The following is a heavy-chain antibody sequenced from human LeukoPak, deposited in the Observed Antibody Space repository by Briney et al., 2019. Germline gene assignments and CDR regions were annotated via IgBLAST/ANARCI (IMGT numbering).Heavy chain of an antibody. CDR1: GFTFSSYG. Sequence: GGSLRLSCAASGFTFSSYGMHWVRQAPGKGLEWVAVIWYDGSNKYYADSVKGRFTISRDNSKNTLYPQMNSLRAEDTAVYYCAKEPDDYGANWGQGTLVTVSS. J-gene: IGHJ4*02. CDR3: AKEPDDYGAN. CDR2: IWYDGSNK. D-gene: IGHD4-17*01. V-gene: IGHV3-33*06.